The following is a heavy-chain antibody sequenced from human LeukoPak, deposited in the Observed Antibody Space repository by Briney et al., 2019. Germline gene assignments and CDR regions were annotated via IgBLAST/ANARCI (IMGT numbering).Heavy chain of an antibody. CDR3: ASSTSIAAAGVLDY. CDR2: INHSGST. V-gene: IGHV4-34*01. D-gene: IGHD6-13*01. Sequence: SETLSLTCAVYGGSFSGYYWSWIRPPPGKGLEWIGEINHSGSTNYNPSLKSRVTISVDTSKNQFSLKLSSVTAADTAVYYCASSTSIAAAGVLDYWGQGTLVTVSS. J-gene: IGHJ4*02. CDR1: GGSFSGYY.